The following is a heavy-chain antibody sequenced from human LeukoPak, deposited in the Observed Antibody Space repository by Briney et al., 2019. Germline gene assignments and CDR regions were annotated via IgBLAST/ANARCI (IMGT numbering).Heavy chain of an antibody. V-gene: IGHV3-30*01. CDR1: GFTFSSYA. CDR2: ISYDGSNK. CDR3: ARVYGRDAFDT. J-gene: IGHJ3*02. Sequence: PGGSLRLSCAASGFTFSSYAMHWVRQAPGKGLEWVAVISYDGSNKYYADSVKGRFTISRDNSKNTLYLQMNSLRAEDTAVYYCARVYGRDAFDTWGQGTMVTVSS. D-gene: IGHD1-26*01.